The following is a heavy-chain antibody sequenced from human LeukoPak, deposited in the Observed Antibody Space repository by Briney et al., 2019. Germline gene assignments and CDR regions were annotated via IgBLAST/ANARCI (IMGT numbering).Heavy chain of an antibody. CDR2: IYYSGST. CDR1: GGSISSYY. V-gene: IGHV4-59*01. CDR3: ARSYYDFWGGYYNPNWFDP. J-gene: IGHJ5*02. Sequence: PSETLSLTCTVSGGSISSYYWSWIRQPPGKGLEWIGYIYYSGSTNYNPSLKSRVTISVDTSKNQFSLKLSSVTAADTAVYYCARSYYDFWGGYYNPNWFDPWGQGTLVTVSS. D-gene: IGHD3-3*01.